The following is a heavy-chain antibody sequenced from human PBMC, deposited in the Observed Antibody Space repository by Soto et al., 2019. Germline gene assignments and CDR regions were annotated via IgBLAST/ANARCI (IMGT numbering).Heavy chain of an antibody. D-gene: IGHD2-15*01. CDR1: GYTFTSYD. Sequence: QVQLVQSGAEVKKPGASVKVSCKASGYTFTSYDINWVRQATGQGLEWMGWMNPNSGNTGYAQKFQGRVTMTRNTSISTAYMELSSLRSEDTAVYYCARGQGCSGGSCYSGGAYWGQGTLVTVSS. CDR3: ARGQGCSGGSCYSGGAY. CDR2: MNPNSGNT. V-gene: IGHV1-8*01. J-gene: IGHJ4*02.